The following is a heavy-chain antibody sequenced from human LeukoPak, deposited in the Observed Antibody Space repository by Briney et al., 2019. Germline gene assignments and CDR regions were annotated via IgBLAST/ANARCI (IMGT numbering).Heavy chain of an antibody. CDR2: IIPIFGTA. CDR1: GGTFSSYA. D-gene: IGHD3-10*01. J-gene: IGHJ6*02. Sequence: ASVKVSCKASGGTFSSYAISWVRQAPGQGLEWMGGIIPIFGTANYAQKFQGRVTITADESTSTAYMELSSLRSEDTAVYYCARELPLYGSGSYYYYYGMDVWGQGTTVTVSS. V-gene: IGHV1-69*13. CDR3: ARELPLYGSGSYYYYYGMDV.